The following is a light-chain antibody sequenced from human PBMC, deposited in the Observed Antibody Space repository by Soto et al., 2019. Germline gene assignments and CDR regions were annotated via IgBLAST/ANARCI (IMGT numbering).Light chain of an antibody. V-gene: IGLV2-14*01. CDR3: TSYISSSTHVV. CDR1: SSDIGGYNY. Sequence: QSALTQPASVSGSPGQSITISCTGTSSDIGGYNYVSWYQQHPAKAPKLVIYDVSNRPSGVSNRFSGSKSGNTASLTISGLQAEDEADYYCTSYISSSTHVVLGGGTKLTVL. J-gene: IGLJ2*01. CDR2: DVS.